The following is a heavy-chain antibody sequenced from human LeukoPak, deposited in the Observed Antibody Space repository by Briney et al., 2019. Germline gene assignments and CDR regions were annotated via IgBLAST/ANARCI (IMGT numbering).Heavy chain of an antibody. J-gene: IGHJ4*02. CDR3: ATAYYDFWSGYYEDNDY. CDR1: GFTFSSYS. V-gene: IGHV3-21*01. D-gene: IGHD3-3*01. CDR2: ISSSSSYV. Sequence: PGGSLRLSCAASGFTFSSYSMNWVRQAPGKGLEWVSSISSSSSYVYYADSVKGGFTISRDNAKNSLYLQMNSLRAEDTAVYYCATAYYDFWSGYYEDNDYWGQGTLVTVSS.